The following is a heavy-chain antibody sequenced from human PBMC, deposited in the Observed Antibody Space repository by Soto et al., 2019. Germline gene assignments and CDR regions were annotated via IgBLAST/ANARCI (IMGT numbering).Heavy chain of an antibody. CDR3: ARDGPNRDCSSTSCYYYYYMDV. J-gene: IGHJ6*03. CDR1: GFTFDDYG. D-gene: IGHD2-2*01. CDR2: INWNGGST. V-gene: IGHV3-20*01. Sequence: SGGSLRLSCAASGFTFDDYGMSWVRQAPGKGLEWVSGINWNGGSTGYADSVKGRFTISRDNAKNSLYLQMNSLRAEDTALYHCARDGPNRDCSSTSCYYYYYMDVWGKGTTVPVSS.